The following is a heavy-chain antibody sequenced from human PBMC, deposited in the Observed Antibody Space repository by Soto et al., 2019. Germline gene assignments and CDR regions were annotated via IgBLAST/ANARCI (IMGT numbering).Heavy chain of an antibody. Sequence: GGSLRLSCAASGFIFNNVWMNWVRQAPGKGLEWVGRIRSRSDGGIVDHAAPVKGRFTISRDDSKNTLYLQMNSLKTEDTAVYYCTTIYFGSHDYWGQGTLVTVSS. J-gene: IGHJ4*02. V-gene: IGHV3-15*07. CDR1: GFIFNNVW. CDR2: IRSRSDGGIV. CDR3: TTIYFGSHDY. D-gene: IGHD3-9*01.